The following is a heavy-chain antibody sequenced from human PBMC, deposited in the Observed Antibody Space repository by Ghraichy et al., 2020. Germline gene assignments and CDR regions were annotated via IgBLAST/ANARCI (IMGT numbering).Heavy chain of an antibody. CDR3: ARHSTRGGVGNAFDI. J-gene: IGHJ3*02. CDR1: GGFVSSSYYY. Sequence: SQTLSLTCTVSGGFVSSSYYYWGWIRQPPGKGLEWIGSIYYSGSTYYNPPLKSRVTTSIDTSKNQFSLKLNSVTAADTAVYYCARHSTRGGVGNAFDIWGQGTMVTVSS. V-gene: IGHV4-39*01. D-gene: IGHD1-1*01. CDR2: IYYSGST.